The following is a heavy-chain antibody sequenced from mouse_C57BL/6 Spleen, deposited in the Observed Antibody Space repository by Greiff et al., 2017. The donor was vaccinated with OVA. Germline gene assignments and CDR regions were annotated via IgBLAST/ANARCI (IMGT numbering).Heavy chain of an antibody. J-gene: IGHJ1*03. D-gene: IGHD1-1*01. CDR1: GFTFSDYY. Sequence: EVQVVESEGGLVQPGSSMKLSCTASGFTFSDYYMAWVRQVPEKGLEWVANINYDGSSTYYLDSLKSRFIISRDNAKNILYLQMSSLKSEDTATYYCARGYYYGSSYWYFDVWGTGTTVTVSS. V-gene: IGHV5-16*01. CDR2: INYDGSST. CDR3: ARGYYYGSSYWYFDV.